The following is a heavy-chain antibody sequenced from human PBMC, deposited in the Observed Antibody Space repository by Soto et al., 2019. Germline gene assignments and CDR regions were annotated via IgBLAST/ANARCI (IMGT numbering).Heavy chain of an antibody. CDR1: GGNFASYA. CDR3: ARSEGGYFYGMDV. J-gene: IGHJ6*02. V-gene: IGHV1-69*06. Sequence: QVQLVQSGAEVKKPGSSVKVSCKASGGNFASYAIFWVRQAPGQGLEWMGGITPIFGTPTYAQKFQGRVTIRADKPTNTAYMEINGLRFEDTAVYYCARSEGGYFYGMDVWGQGTTVTVSS. CDR2: ITPIFGTP. D-gene: IGHD6-25*01.